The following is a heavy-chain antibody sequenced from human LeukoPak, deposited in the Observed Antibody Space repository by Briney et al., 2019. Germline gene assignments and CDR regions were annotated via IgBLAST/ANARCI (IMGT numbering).Heavy chain of an antibody. CDR3: ARVHVLRYFDWLSQGLYYFDY. V-gene: IGHV4-59*01. J-gene: IGHJ4*02. D-gene: IGHD3-9*01. CDR1: GGSISSYY. Sequence: PSETLSLTCAVYGGSISSYYWSWIRQPPGKGLEWIGYIYYSGSTNYNPSLKSRVTISVDTSKNQFSLKLSSVTAADTAVYYCARVHVLRYFDWLSQGLYYFDYWGQGTLVTVSS. CDR2: IYYSGST.